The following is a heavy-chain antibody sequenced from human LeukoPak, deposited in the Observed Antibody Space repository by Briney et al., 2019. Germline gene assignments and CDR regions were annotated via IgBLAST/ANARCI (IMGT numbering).Heavy chain of an antibody. CDR3: ARGNWNDVGY. J-gene: IGHJ4*02. CDR1: GFTFDDYD. Sequence: GGSLRLSCAASGFTFDDYDISWVRQAPGKGLEWVSNINWNGNNIYYGDSVKGRFTISRDNVKNSVSLQMNSLRTEDTAVYYCARGNWNDVGYWGQGTLVTVSS. D-gene: IGHD1-1*01. CDR2: INWNGNNI. V-gene: IGHV3-20*04.